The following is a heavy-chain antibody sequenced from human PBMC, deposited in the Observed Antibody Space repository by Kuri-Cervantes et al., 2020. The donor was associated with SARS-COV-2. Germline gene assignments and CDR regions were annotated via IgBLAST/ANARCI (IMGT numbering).Heavy chain of an antibody. CDR1: GFTFSGYA. V-gene: IGHV3-23*01. CDR2: ISGSGGST. CDR3: AKAWLVVVAATFAFDI. J-gene: IGHJ3*02. D-gene: IGHD2-15*01. Sequence: GESLKISCAASGFTFSGYAMSWVRQAPGKGLEWVSAISGSGGSTYYADSVKGRFTISRDNSKNTLYLQMNSLRAEDTAVYYCAKAWLVVVAATFAFDIWGQGTMVTVSS.